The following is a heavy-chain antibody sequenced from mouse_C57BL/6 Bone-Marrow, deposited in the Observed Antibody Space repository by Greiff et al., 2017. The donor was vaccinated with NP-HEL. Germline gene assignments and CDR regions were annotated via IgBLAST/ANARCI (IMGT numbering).Heavy chain of an antibody. J-gene: IGHJ3*01. CDR2: IYPGDGDT. CDR3: ANYCGSSYWFAY. CDR1: GYAFSSSW. D-gene: IGHD1-1*01. Sequence: VQLQESGPELVKPGASVKISCKASGYAFSSSWMNWVKQRPGKGLEWIGRIYPGDGDTNYNGKFKGKATLTADKSSSTAYMQLSSLTSEDSAVYFCANYCGSSYWFAYWGQGTLVTVSA. V-gene: IGHV1-82*01.